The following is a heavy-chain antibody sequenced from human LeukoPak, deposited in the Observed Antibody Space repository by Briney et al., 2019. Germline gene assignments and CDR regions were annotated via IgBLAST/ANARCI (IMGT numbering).Heavy chain of an antibody. Sequence: GGSLRLSCAASGFTFSSYAMSWVRQAPGKGLEWVSAISGSGGSTYYADSVKGRFTISRDNSKNTLYLQVNSLRAEDTAVYYCAKNPRSYSSSSNWFDPWGQGTLVTVSS. D-gene: IGHD6-13*01. CDR2: ISGSGGST. J-gene: IGHJ5*02. V-gene: IGHV3-23*01. CDR1: GFTFSSYA. CDR3: AKNPRSYSSSSNWFDP.